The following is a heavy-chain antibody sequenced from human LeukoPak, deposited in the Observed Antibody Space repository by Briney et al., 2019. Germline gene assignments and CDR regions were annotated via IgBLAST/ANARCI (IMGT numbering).Heavy chain of an antibody. D-gene: IGHD6-19*01. CDR1: GGTFSSHA. CDR3: ARDAEGYSSGWSYDY. J-gene: IGHJ4*02. Sequence: SVKVSCKASGGTFSSHAISWVRQAPGQGLEWMGGIIPIFGTANYAQKFQGRVTITTDESTSTAYMELSSLRSEDTAVYYCARDAEGYSSGWSYDYWGQGTLVTVSS. V-gene: IGHV1-69*05. CDR2: IIPIFGTA.